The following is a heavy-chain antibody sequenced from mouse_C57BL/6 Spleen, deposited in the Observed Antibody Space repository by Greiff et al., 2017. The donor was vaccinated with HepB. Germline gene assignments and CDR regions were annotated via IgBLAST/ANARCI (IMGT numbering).Heavy chain of an antibody. J-gene: IGHJ3*01. CDR3: ARGRGTWFAY. Sequence: QVHVKQSGAELVKPGASVKISCKASGYAFSSYWMNWVKQRPGKGLEWIGQIYPGDGDTNYNGKFKGKATLTADKSSSTAYMQLSSLTSEDSAVYFCARGRGTWFAYWGQGTLVTVSA. CDR1: GYAFSSYW. CDR2: IYPGDGDT. V-gene: IGHV1-80*01.